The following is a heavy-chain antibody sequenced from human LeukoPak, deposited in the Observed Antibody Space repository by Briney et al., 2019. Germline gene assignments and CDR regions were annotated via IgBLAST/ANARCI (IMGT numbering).Heavy chain of an antibody. CDR2: IRSKAYGGTT. CDR1: GFTFCDYA. V-gene: IGHV3-49*04. CDR3: TRRLIGYCSSTSCQIWFDP. D-gene: IGHD2-2*01. J-gene: IGHJ5*02. Sequence: GGSLRLSCTASGFTFCDYAMSWVGQAPGKGLEWVGFIRSKAYGGTTEYDASVKGRFTISRDDSKSIAYLQMNSLKTEDTAVYYCTRRLIGYCSSTSCQIWFDPWGQGTLVTVSS.